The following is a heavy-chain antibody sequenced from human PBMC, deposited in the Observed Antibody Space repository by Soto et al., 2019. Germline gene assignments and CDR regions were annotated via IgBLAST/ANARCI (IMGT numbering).Heavy chain of an antibody. V-gene: IGHV3-48*01. CDR3: ARDLTTVTAGWVDY. J-gene: IGHJ4*02. CDR1: GFTFSSYS. D-gene: IGHD4-17*01. CDR2: IGSSSSTI. Sequence: EVQLVESGGGLVQPGGSLRLSCAASGFTFSSYSMNWVRQAPGKGLEWVSYIGSSSSTIYYADSVKGRFTISRDNAKNSLYLQMNSLRAEDTAVYYCARDLTTVTAGWVDYWGQGTLVTVSS.